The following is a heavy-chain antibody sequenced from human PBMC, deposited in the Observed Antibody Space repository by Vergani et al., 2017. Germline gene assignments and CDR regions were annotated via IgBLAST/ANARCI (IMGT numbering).Heavy chain of an antibody. CDR3: ARKSGLGGSCYKPLFGY. V-gene: IGHV4-61*02. CDR2: IHTSGST. J-gene: IGHJ4*02. Sequence: QVQLQESGPGLVKPSQTLSLIRTVSGGPINSHNYYRSWTRQPAGKGLEWIGRIHTSGSTNYNPSLKSRVTMSEDTSKNQFSLNLTSVTATDTAVYFCARKSGLGGSCYKPLFGYWGQGILVTVSS. D-gene: IGHD2-15*01. CDR1: GGPINSHNYY.